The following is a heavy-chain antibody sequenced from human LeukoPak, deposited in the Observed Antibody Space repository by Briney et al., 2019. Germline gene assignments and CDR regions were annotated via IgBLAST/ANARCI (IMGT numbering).Heavy chain of an antibody. CDR1: GYTFTSYG. V-gene: IGHV1-18*01. CDR3: ARVAAEVVGVPGAIGFGWLRRDYYMDV. J-gene: IGHJ6*03. CDR2: ISAYNGNT. Sequence: ASVKVSCKASGYTFTSYGISWVRQAPGQGLEWMGWISAYNGNTNYAHKLQGRVTMTRDMYTSTVYMELSSLRSEDTAVYYCARVAAEVVGVPGAIGFGWLRRDYYMDVWGKGTTVTVSS. D-gene: IGHD2-2*02.